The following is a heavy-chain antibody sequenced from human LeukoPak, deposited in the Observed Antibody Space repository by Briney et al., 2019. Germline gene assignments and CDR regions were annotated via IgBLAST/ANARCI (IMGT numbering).Heavy chain of an antibody. CDR1: GGSISSGGYY. V-gene: IGHV4-31*03. Sequence: SETLFLTCTVSGGSISSGGYYWSWIRQHPGKGLEWIGYIYYSGSTYYNPSLKSRVTISVDTTKNQFSLKLSSVTAADTAVYYCARGPFIVVVPAAISDWGQGTLVTVSS. CDR3: ARGPFIVVVPAAISD. CDR2: IYYSGST. D-gene: IGHD2-2*02. J-gene: IGHJ4*02.